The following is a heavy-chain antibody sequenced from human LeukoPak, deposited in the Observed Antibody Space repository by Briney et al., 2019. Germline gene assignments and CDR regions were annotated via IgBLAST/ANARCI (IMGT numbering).Heavy chain of an antibody. V-gene: IGHV4-34*01. Sequence: SETLSLTCAVYGGSFRDYYWSWIRQPPEKGLEWLAEINHSGITNYNPSLKSRVTISVDTSKNQFSLKLSSVTAADTAVYYCARVASQFYFDSSGSYNPNFLDSWGQGTLVTVSS. CDR3: ARVASQFYFDSSGSYNPNFLDS. CDR2: INHSGIT. J-gene: IGHJ4*02. D-gene: IGHD3-22*01. CDR1: GGSFRDYY.